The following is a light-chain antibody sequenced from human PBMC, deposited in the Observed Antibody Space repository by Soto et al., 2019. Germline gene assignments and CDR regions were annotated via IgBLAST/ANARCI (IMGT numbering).Light chain of an antibody. J-gene: IGKJ1*01. CDR3: QDYGTSWT. CDR2: AAS. V-gene: IGKV3-20*01. Sequence: DILLTQSPSTLSLSLVEIATLSSRASQSVSSNKLAWYQQKPGQAPRLLIYAASSRATGIPDRFSGGGSGTDFTLTISRLEPEDFAVYYCQDYGTSWTFGQGTKVDIK. CDR1: QSVSSNK.